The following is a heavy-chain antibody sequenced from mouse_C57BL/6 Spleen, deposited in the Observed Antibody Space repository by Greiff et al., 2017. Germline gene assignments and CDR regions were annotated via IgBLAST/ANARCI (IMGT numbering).Heavy chain of an antibody. V-gene: IGHV2-5*01. CDR1: GFSLTSYG. Sequence: VKLLESGPGLVQPSQSLSITCTVSGFSLTSYGVHWVRQSPGKGLEWLGVIWRGGSTDYNAAFMSRLSITKDNSKSQVFFKMNSLQADDTAIYYCAKNEDYYYAMDYWGQGTSVTVSS. CDR2: IWRGGST. J-gene: IGHJ4*01. CDR3: AKNEDYYYAMDY.